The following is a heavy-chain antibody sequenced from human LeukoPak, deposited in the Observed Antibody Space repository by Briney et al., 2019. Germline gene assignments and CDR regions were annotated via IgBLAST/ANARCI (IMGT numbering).Heavy chain of an antibody. J-gene: IGHJ4*02. D-gene: IGHD2-2*01. CDR1: GFTFSNYD. CDR3: AKVPYQGTWAFDS. Sequence: RGSLRLSCAASGFTFSNYDMSWVRQAPGKGLNWVSAISSDGGGTTYADSVKGRFTISRDNSRNTLYLEMNSLRPDDTALYYCAKVPYQGTWAFDSWGQGALVTVSS. V-gene: IGHV3-23*01. CDR2: ISSDGGGT.